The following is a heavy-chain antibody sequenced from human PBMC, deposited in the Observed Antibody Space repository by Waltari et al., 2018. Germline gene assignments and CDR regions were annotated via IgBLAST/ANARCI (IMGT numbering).Heavy chain of an antibody. D-gene: IGHD3-22*01. V-gene: IGHV3-7*01. CDR2: TNQYGNER. CDR1: GFTFSDHW. Sequence: LLVESGGGLVQPGGSLRLSCEASGFTFSDHWMIWVRQDPGKGVQGGATTNQYGNERYYLDSVKGRFTISRDNAKNSLYLQMDSLRVEDTAVYFCAKKGGTMNLWGRGTLVTVSS. J-gene: IGHJ4*02. CDR3: AKKGGTMNL.